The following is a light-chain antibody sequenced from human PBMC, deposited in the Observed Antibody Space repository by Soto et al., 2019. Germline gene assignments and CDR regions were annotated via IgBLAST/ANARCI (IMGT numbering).Light chain of an antibody. Sequence: EIVLTQSPGTLSLSPGERATLSCRASQSVSSSYLGWYQQKPGQAPRLLIYGGSSRATGIPDRFSGNGSGTDFTLTISRLEPEDFAVYYCQQYGSLPRTFGQGTKLEIK. V-gene: IGKV3-20*01. CDR1: QSVSSSY. CDR2: GGS. J-gene: IGKJ2*01. CDR3: QQYGSLPRT.